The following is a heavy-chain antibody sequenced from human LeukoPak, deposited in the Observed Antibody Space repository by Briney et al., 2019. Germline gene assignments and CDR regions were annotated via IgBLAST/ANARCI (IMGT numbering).Heavy chain of an antibody. CDR1: GFTFGSYA. J-gene: IGHJ3*02. CDR2: ISGSGGST. Sequence: PGGSLRLACAASGFTFGSYAMSWVRQAPGKGLEWVSAISGSGGSTYYADSVKGRFTISRDNSKNTLYLQMTSLRAEDTAVYYCARGGDAFDIWGQGTMVSVSS. V-gene: IGHV3-23*01. CDR3: ARGGDAFDI. D-gene: IGHD2-15*01.